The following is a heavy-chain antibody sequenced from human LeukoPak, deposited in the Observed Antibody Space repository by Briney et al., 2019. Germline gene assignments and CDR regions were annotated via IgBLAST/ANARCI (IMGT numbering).Heavy chain of an antibody. CDR3: ARDRAEDVGRYCSGGSCYRNYYYYYMDV. Sequence: SETLSLTCTVSGGSISSYYWSWIRQPAGKGLEWIGRIYTSGSTNYNPSLKSRVTMSVDTSKNQFSLKLSSVTAADTAVYYCARDRAEDVGRYCSGGSCYRNYYYYYMDVWGKGTTVTVSS. CDR1: GGSISSYY. V-gene: IGHV4-4*07. J-gene: IGHJ6*03. CDR2: IYTSGST. D-gene: IGHD2-15*01.